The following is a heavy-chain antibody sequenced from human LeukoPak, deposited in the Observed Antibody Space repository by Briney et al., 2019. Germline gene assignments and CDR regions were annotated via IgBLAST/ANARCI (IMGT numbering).Heavy chain of an antibody. Sequence: ASVKVSCKASGYTFNTHSITWVRQAPGQGLEWMGWVNTNTGNPTYAQGFTGRFVFSLDTSVSTAYLQISSLKAEDTAVYYCARVVGCGGDCYSGISDYWGQGTLVTVSS. CDR1: GYTFNTHS. CDR3: ARVVGCGGDCYSGISDY. V-gene: IGHV7-4-1*02. CDR2: VNTNTGNP. J-gene: IGHJ4*02. D-gene: IGHD2-21*02.